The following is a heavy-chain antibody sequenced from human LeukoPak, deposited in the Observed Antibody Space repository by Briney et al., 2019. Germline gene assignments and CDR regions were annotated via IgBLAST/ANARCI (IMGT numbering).Heavy chain of an antibody. J-gene: IGHJ6*03. CDR3: AKAPSPDIVVVVAAKPHYMDV. V-gene: IGHV3-30*02. Sequence: GGSLRLSCAASGLTFSSYGMHWVRQAPGKGLEWVAFIRYDGSNKYYADSVKGRFTISRDNSKNTLYLQMNSLRAEDTAVYYCAKAPSPDIVVVVAAKPHYMDVWGKGTTVTVSS. CDR2: IRYDGSNK. D-gene: IGHD2-15*01. CDR1: GLTFSSYG.